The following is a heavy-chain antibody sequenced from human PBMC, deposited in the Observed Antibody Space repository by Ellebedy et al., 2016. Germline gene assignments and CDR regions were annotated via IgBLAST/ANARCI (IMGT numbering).Heavy chain of an antibody. CDR2: ISAGGDIT. Sequence: GESLKISXTASELNFGYYFMSWVRQAPGGGREWVSTISAGGDITFSADSVKGRFTISRDNSRDTLYLQMNSLRAEDTAVYYCYYGHYSASWGQGTLVTVSS. V-gene: IGHV3-23*01. J-gene: IGHJ4*02. CDR1: ELNFGYYF. CDR3: YYGHYSAS. D-gene: IGHD4-17*01.